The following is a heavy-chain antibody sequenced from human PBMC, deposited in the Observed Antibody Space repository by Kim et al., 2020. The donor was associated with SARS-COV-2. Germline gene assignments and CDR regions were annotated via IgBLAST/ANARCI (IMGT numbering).Heavy chain of an antibody. J-gene: IGHJ5*02. CDR2: IYHSGST. D-gene: IGHD3-10*01. CDR3: ARDLFPVRKTALAWFDP. V-gene: IGHV4-4*02. CDR1: GGSISSSNW. Sequence: SETLSLTCAVSGGSISSSNWWSWVRQPPGKGLEWIGEIYHSGSTNYNPSLKSRVTISVDKSKNQFSLKLSSVTAADTAVYYCARDLFPVRKTALAWFDPWGQGTLVTVSS.